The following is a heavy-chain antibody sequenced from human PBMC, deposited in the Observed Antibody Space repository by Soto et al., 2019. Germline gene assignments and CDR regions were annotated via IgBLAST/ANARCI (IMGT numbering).Heavy chain of an antibody. J-gene: IGHJ4*02. CDR1: GYTFTSYD. D-gene: IGHD5-12*01. CDR3: AGVFKGIVATIGY. V-gene: IGHV1-8*01. Sequence: ASVKVSCKASGYTFTSYDINWVRQATGQGLEWMGWMNPNSGNTGYAQKFQGRVTMTRNTSISTAYMELSSLRSEDTAVYYCAGVFKGIVATIGYWGQGTLVTVSS. CDR2: MNPNSGNT.